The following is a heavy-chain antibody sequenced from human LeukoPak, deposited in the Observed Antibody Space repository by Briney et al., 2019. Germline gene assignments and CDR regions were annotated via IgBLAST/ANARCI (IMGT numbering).Heavy chain of an antibody. D-gene: IGHD5-18*01. CDR2: ISSNGAGT. J-gene: IGHJ5*02. V-gene: IGHV3-64D*06. CDR3: VRYVDTSNRDNWFDP. Sequence: GGSLRLSCSASGFTFSNYVMHWVRQAPGKGLEYVSAISSNGAGTYYAGSVKGRFTISRDNSKNTLYLRMSSLRAEDTAVYYCVRYVDTSNRDNWFDPWGQGTLVTVSS. CDR1: GFTFSNYV.